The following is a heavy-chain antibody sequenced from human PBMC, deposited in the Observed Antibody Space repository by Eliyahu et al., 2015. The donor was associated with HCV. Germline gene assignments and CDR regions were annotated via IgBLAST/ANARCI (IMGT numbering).Heavy chain of an antibody. V-gene: IGHV1-69*01. Sequence: QVQLVQSGAEVKXAGSSVMVSCXASGGXXSNFAIDXVXQAPGQGLEWMGGTIPIFGSARYAQKFQGRVTISADESTNTVYMELSSLRSEDTAIYYCTRHGIAASQNYFDPWGQGTLVTVSS. J-gene: IGHJ5*02. CDR3: TRHGIAASQNYFDP. CDR1: GGXXSNFA. CDR2: TIPIFGSA. D-gene: IGHD6-13*01.